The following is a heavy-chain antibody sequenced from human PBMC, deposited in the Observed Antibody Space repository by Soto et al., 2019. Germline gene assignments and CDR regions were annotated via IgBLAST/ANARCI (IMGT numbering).Heavy chain of an antibody. V-gene: IGHV4-34*01. D-gene: IGHD5-18*01. Sequence: QVQLQQWGAGLLKPSETLSLSCAVYGGSFSDHYWVWIRQPPGGGWEWIGEINHSGSANHNPSLQRAMTTSVDTSKNQFSRRLTSVTAADSAVYYFARGRGGYTYGGLDYWGKGIVVPVPS. CDR2: INHSGSA. J-gene: IGHJ4*02. CDR1: GGSFSDHY. CDR3: ARGRGGYTYGGLDY.